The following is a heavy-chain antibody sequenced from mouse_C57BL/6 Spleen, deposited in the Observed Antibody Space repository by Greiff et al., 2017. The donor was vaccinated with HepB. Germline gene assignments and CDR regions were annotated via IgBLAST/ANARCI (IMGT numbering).Heavy chain of an antibody. CDR1: GFTFSSYG. J-gene: IGHJ2*01. Sequence: EVQLVESGGDLVKPGGSLKLSCAASGFTFSSYGMSWVRQTPDKRLEWVATISSGGSYTYYPDSVKGRFTISRDNAKNTLYLQMSSLKSEDTAMYYCARQSYDCADYWGQGTTLTVSS. CDR3: ARQSYDCADY. D-gene: IGHD2-4*01. CDR2: ISSGGSYT. V-gene: IGHV5-6*01.